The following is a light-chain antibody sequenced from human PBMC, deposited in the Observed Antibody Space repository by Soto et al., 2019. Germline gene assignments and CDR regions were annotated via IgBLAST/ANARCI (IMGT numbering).Light chain of an antibody. V-gene: IGKV1-5*01. CDR1: QSISSW. J-gene: IGKJ1*01. CDR2: DAS. Sequence: DIQMTQSPSTLSASVGDRVTITCRASQSISSWLAWYQQKPWKAPKLLIYDASSLESGVPSRFSGSGSGTEFTLTISSLQPDDFATYYCKQYNSYRTFGQGNKVDIK. CDR3: KQYNSYRT.